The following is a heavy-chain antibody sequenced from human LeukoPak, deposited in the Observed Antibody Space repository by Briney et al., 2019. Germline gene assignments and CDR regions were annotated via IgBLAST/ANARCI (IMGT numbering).Heavy chain of an antibody. CDR3: ARDLYYGGNSGGRFDP. V-gene: IGHV1-18*01. Sequence: GASVKVSCKATSRISWVRQAPGQGLEWMGWIGTYGGDTYYAQKFQGRITVTTDTSTSTAYMELRSLRSDDTAVYYCARDLYYGGNSGGRFDPWGQGTLVTVSS. J-gene: IGHJ5*02. CDR2: IGTYGGDT. D-gene: IGHD4-23*01. CDR1: TSR.